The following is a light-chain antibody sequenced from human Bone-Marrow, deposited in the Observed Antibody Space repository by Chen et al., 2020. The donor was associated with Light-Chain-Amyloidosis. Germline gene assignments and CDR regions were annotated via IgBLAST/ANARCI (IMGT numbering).Light chain of an antibody. CDR3: QSADSSGTYEVI. CDR1: DLPTKY. CDR2: RDT. J-gene: IGLJ2*01. Sequence: SYELTQPASVSVSPGQTARITCSGDDLPTKYAYWYHQKPGKAPVLVIHRDTERPSGISERFSGSSSVTTATLTISGVQAEDDAAYHCQSADSSGTYEVIFGGGTKLTVL. V-gene: IGLV3-25*03.